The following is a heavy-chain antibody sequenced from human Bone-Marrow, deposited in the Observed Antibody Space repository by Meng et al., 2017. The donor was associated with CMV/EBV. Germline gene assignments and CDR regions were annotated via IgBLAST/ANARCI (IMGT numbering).Heavy chain of an antibody. CDR2: IYPGDSDT. V-gene: IGHV5-51*01. CDR3: ARPYCSGGSCYGAPFDY. Sequence: GESLKISCKGSGYSFTSYWIGWVRQMPGKGLEWMGIIYPGDSDTRYSPSFQGQVTISADKSISTAYLQWSSLKASDTAMYYCARPYCSGGSCYGAPFDYWGQGTLATVSS. J-gene: IGHJ4*02. CDR1: GYSFTSYW. D-gene: IGHD2-15*01.